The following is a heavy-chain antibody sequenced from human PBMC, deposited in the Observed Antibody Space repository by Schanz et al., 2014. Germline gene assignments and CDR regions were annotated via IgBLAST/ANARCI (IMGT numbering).Heavy chain of an antibody. Sequence: QVQLVQSGAEVKKPGSSVKVSCKASGGTFSTYTISWVRQAPGQGLEWMGRIIPILGIANYAQKFQDKVTITADKSTFTAYMDVSSLRSEDTAVYYCASSGAGYSSSWDFDYWGHGTLITVSS. CDR1: GGTFSTYT. D-gene: IGHD6-13*01. CDR2: IIPILGIA. V-gene: IGHV1-69*02. J-gene: IGHJ4*01. CDR3: ASSGAGYSSSWDFDY.